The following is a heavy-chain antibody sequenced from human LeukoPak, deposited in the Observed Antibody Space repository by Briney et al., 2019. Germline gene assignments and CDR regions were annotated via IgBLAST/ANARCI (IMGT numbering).Heavy chain of an antibody. CDR3: ARDNYSGYDWH. V-gene: IGHV1-18*01. J-gene: IGHJ4*02. CDR2: ISTYTDNT. D-gene: IGHD5-12*01. CDR1: GYTFTSYG. Sequence: ASVKVSCKASGYTFTSYGINWVRQAPGQGLEWMGWISTYTDNTNYAQKVQGRVTMTTDTSTSTAYMELRSLRSDDTAVYYCARDNYSGYDWHWGQGTLVTVSS.